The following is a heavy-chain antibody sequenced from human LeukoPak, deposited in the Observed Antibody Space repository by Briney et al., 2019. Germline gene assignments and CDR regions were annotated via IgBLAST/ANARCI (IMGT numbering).Heavy chain of an antibody. J-gene: IGHJ4*02. CDR1: GGSFSGYY. V-gene: IGHV4-34*01. D-gene: IGHD6-13*01. Sequence: SETLSLTCAVYGGSFSGYYWSWIRQPPGKGLEWIGEINHSGSTNYNPSLKSRVTISVDTSKNQFSLKLSSVTAADTAVYYCARFGIAAAGIDYWGQGTLVTVSS. CDR3: ARFGIAAAGIDY. CDR2: INHSGST.